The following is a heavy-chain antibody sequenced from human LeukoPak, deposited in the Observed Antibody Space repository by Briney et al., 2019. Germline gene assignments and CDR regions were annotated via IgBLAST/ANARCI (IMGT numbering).Heavy chain of an antibody. CDR2: IKEDGSEK. V-gene: IGHV3-7*01. J-gene: IGHJ5*02. D-gene: IGHD6-19*01. CDR3: ASGSGWVIDL. CDR1: GFTFSSSSW. Sequence: GGSLRLSCAASGFTFSSSSWMNWVRQAPGKGLEWVANIKEDGSEKYYVDSVNGRFTISRDNAKNSLYLQMNSVRAEDTALYYCASGSGWVIDLWGQGTLVTVSS.